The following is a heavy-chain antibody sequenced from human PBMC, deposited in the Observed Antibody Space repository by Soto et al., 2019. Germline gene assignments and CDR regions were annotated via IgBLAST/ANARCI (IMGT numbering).Heavy chain of an antibody. V-gene: IGHV4-59*01. J-gene: IGHJ4*02. CDR1: GGSIGSYY. D-gene: IGHD5-12*01. CDR3: ARHVALSDTELDY. CDR2: IYYSGST. Sequence: PWETLSLSCTVCGGSIGSYYWSWIRQPPGKGLEWIGYIYYSGSTNYNPSLKSRVTISVDTSKNQFSLKLSSVTAADTAVYYCARHVALSDTELDYWGQGTLVTVS.